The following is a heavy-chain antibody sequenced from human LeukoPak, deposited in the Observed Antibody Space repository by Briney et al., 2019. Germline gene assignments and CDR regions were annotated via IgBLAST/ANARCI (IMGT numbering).Heavy chain of an antibody. CDR3: ARGRTGEGYEYYDFWSGYYIFDAFDI. Sequence: PSETLSLTCTVSGGSISSYYSSWIRQPPGKGLEGIGYIYYSGSTNYNPSLKSRVTISVDTSKNQFSLKLSSVTAADTAVYYCARGRTGEGYEYYDFWSGYYIFDAFDIWGQGTMVTVSS. CDR2: IYYSGST. D-gene: IGHD3-3*01. CDR1: GGSISSYY. V-gene: IGHV4-59*01. J-gene: IGHJ3*02.